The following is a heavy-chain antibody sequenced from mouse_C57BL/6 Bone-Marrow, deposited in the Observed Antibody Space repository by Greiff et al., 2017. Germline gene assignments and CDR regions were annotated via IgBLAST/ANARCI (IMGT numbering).Heavy chain of an antibody. V-gene: IGHV1-81*01. J-gene: IGHJ4*01. Sequence: VQLQQSGAELARPGASVKLSCKASGYTFTSYGISWVKQRTGQGLEWIGEIYPRSGNTYYNAKFKGKATLTADKSASTAYMELRSLTSDYSAVYFCSQLVYYAMVYWGQGTSVTVSS. CDR3: SQLVYYAMVY. D-gene: IGHD4-1*02. CDR2: IYPRSGNT. CDR1: GYTFTSYG.